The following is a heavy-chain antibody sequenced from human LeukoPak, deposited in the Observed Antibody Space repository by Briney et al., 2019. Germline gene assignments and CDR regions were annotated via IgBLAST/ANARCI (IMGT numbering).Heavy chain of an antibody. Sequence: ASVKVSCKASGYTFTSYGISWVRQAPGQGLEWMGWISAYNGNTNYAQKLQGRVTITADKSTSTAYMELSSLRSEDTAVYYCASSSTRLDEDAFDIWGQGTMVTVSS. CDR3: ASSSTRLDEDAFDI. D-gene: IGHD2-2*01. CDR2: ISAYNGNT. V-gene: IGHV1-18*01. J-gene: IGHJ3*02. CDR1: GYTFTSYG.